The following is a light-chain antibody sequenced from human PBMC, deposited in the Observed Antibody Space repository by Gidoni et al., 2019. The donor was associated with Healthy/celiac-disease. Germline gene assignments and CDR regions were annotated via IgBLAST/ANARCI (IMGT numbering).Light chain of an antibody. CDR1: QSVSSSY. J-gene: IGKJ2*02. CDR2: GAS. Sequence: EIVLTPSPGTLSLSPGERATLSCRASQSVSSSYLAWYQQKPGQAPRLLIYGASSRAPGIPDRFSGSGSGTDFTLTISRLEPEDFAVYYCQQYGSSPCTFGQGTKLEIK. CDR3: QQYGSSPCT. V-gene: IGKV3-20*01.